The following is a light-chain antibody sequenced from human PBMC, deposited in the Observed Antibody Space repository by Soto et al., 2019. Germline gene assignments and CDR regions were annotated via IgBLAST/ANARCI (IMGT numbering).Light chain of an antibody. CDR3: QQYGSSYPWT. CDR1: QNIGNK. J-gene: IGKJ1*01. V-gene: IGKV3-20*01. CDR2: GAS. Sequence: IVMTQSPGTLSVSPGERATLSCRASQNIGNKVGWYQQKPGQAPRLLIYGASSRATGIPDRFSGSGSGTDFTLTIRRLEPEDFAVYYCQQYGSSYPWTFGQGTKVDIK.